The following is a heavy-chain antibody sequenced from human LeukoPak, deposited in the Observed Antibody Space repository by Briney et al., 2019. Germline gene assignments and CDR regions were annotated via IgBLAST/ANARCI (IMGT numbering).Heavy chain of an antibody. V-gene: IGHV4-34*01. D-gene: IGHD3-3*01. CDR1: GGSFSGYY. CDR3: ASAQPSYDFWSGYYHNYFDY. J-gene: IGHJ4*02. CDR2: IYYSGST. Sequence: SETLSLTCAVYGGSFSGYYWSWVRQPPGKGLEWIGSIYYSGSTYYNPSLKSRVTISVDTSKNQFSLKLSSVTAADTAVYYCASAQPSYDFWSGYYHNYFDYWGQGTLVTVSS.